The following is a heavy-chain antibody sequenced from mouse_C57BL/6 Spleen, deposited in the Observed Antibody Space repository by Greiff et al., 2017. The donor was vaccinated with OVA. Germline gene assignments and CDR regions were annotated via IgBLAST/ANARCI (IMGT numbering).Heavy chain of an antibody. J-gene: IGHJ4*01. Sequence: EVKLMESGGGLVKPGGSLKLSCAASGFTFSDYGMHWVRQAPEKGLEWVAYISSGSSTIYYADTVKGRFTISRDNAKNTLFLQMTSLRSEDTAMYYCARSDGSSFYAMDYWGQGTSVTVSS. CDR1: GFTFSDYG. D-gene: IGHD1-1*01. CDR2: ISSGSSTI. CDR3: ARSDGSSFYAMDY. V-gene: IGHV5-17*01.